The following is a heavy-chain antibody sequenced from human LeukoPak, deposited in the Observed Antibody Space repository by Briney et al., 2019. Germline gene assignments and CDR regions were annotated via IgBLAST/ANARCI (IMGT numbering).Heavy chain of an antibody. CDR2: IYTSGST. V-gene: IGHV4-61*02. Sequence: TLSLTCTVSGGSISSGSYYWSWIRQPAGKGLEWIGRIYTSGSTNYNPSLKSRVTISVDTSKNQFSLKLSSVTAADTAVYYCARGSYDSTLPRAFDIWGQGTMVTVSS. CDR1: GGSISSGSYY. J-gene: IGHJ3*02. D-gene: IGHD3-22*01. CDR3: ARGSYDSTLPRAFDI.